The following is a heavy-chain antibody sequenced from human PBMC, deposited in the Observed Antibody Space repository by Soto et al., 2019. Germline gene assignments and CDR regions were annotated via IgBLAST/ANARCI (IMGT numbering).Heavy chain of an antibody. Sequence: SETRSLTCTVSGVSISSYYWSWIRQPPGKGLEWIGYIYYSGSTNYNPSLKSRVTISVDTSKNQFSLKLSSVTAADTAVYYCARSDGRYWGQGTLVTVSS. J-gene: IGHJ4*02. CDR2: IYYSGST. CDR3: ARSDGRY. V-gene: IGHV4-59*01. CDR1: GVSISSYY.